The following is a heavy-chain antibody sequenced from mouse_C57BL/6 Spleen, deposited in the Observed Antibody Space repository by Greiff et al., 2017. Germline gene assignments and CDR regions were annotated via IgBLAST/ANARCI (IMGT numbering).Heavy chain of an antibody. CDR2: IDPSDSYT. Sequence: QVQLQQSGAELVMPGASVKLSCKASGYTFTSYWMHWVKQRPGQGLEWIGEIDPSDSYTNYNQKFKGKSTLTVDKSSSTAYMQLSSLTSEDSAVYYCARERDGRGYFDYWGQGTTLTVSS. CDR3: ARERDGRGYFDY. V-gene: IGHV1-69*01. CDR1: GYTFTSYW. J-gene: IGHJ2*01.